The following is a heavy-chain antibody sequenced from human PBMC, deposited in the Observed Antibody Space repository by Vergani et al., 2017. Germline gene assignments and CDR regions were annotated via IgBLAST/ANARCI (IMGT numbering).Heavy chain of an antibody. V-gene: IGHV3-23*04. CDR1: GLVFSDYT. J-gene: IGHJ4*02. CDR3: ATAGAAYCCGAGCYDFFED. D-gene: IGHD2-15*01. Sequence: EVQLVESGGDLAQPGGSLTLSCVAYGLVFSDYTMSWVRQGPGRGLEWVSIINGSATGWVTYVADSVKGRFTISRDNSKNTLYLQMNRLRPEDTAVYYCATAGAAYCCGAGCYDFFEDWGQGTLVTVAS. CDR2: INGSATGWVT.